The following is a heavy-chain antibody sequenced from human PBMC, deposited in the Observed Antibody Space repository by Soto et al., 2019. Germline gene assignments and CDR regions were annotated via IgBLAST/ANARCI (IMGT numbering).Heavy chain of an antibody. Sequence: QVHLVQSGTEVKKPGSSVKVSCKASGGTFSSSGFSWVRQAPGQGLEWMGMIVPSLDTTNYAQKFQARVTITADEDTSTDYMELRRLRSEDTAVYYCARWPQPRYTADPCAVDVWGQGTRVIVSS. D-gene: IGHD3-16*02. V-gene: IGHV1-69*11. CDR2: IVPSLDTT. CDR1: GGTFSSSG. J-gene: IGHJ6*02. CDR3: ARWPQPRYTADPCAVDV.